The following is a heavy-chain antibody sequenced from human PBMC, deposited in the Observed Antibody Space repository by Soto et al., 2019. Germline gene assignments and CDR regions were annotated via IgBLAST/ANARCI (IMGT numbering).Heavy chain of an antibody. J-gene: IGHJ4*02. D-gene: IGHD3-3*02. V-gene: IGHV3-53*01. CDR3: ARAGVTPHFFDY. Sequence: PGGSLRLSCAASGFNFRNHGMHWVRQAPGKGLDWVSVFESGGSIYYADSVKGRFIISRDYAKNTVDLQMNSLRVEDTAVYYCARAGVTPHFFDYWGQGTLVTVSS. CDR2: FESGGSI. CDR1: GFNFRNHG.